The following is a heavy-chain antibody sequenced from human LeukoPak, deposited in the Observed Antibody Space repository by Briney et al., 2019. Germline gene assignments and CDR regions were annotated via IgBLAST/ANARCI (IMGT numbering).Heavy chain of an antibody. D-gene: IGHD1-7*01. J-gene: IGHJ4*02. V-gene: IGHV3-30*04. CDR2: IIENGSNQ. CDR1: GFTFSNYI. Sequence: PGGSLRLSCAASGFTFSNYIMHWVRQAPGKGLDWVAVIIENGSNQYYADSVKGRFTISRDNSKNTLFLQMNSLRAEDTAVYYCAKGRRAPLVGTITKSWIDYWGQGTLVTVSS. CDR3: AKGRRAPLVGTITKSWIDY.